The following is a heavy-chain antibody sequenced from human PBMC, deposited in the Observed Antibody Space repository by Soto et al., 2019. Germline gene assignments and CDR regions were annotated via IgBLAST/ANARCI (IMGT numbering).Heavy chain of an antibody. Sequence: QVQLQESGPGLVKPSQTLSLTCTVSGGASTDSAGYYWSWIRQHPGKGLEWIGHIYYTGNTHYNPSLQSRISISVYTSKNQFSLKLTSVTASDTAVYFCATAYYYGSGSFDSWGPGTLVTVSS. V-gene: IGHV4-31*03. CDR2: IYYTGNT. CDR1: GGASTDSAGYY. J-gene: IGHJ4*02. CDR3: ATAYYYGSGSFDS. D-gene: IGHD3-10*01.